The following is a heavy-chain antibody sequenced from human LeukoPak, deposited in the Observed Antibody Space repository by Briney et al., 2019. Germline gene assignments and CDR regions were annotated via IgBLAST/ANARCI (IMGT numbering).Heavy chain of an antibody. CDR1: GFTFSSYW. Sequence: PGGSLRLSCAASGFTFSSYWMNWVRQAPGKGLEWVSYISSNSSTIYYADSVKGRFTISRDNAKNSLYLQMNSLRAEDTAVYYCARVGIVVVPAADYWGQGTLVTVSS. D-gene: IGHD2-2*01. V-gene: IGHV3-48*01. J-gene: IGHJ4*02. CDR3: ARVGIVVVPAADY. CDR2: ISSNSSTI.